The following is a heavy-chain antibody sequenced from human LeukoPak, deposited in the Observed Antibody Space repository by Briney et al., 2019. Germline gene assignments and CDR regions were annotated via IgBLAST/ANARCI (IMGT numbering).Heavy chain of an antibody. J-gene: IGHJ4*02. CDR1: GYTFTDYY. Sequence: ASVKVSCKASGYTFTDYYMHWVRQAPGQGLEWMGCLNPNSGGTNYAQKFQGRVSMTRDTSISTAYMDLSDLRSDDTAVYYCARGRNIEMTTMSGGSDYWGQGTLVTVSS. V-gene: IGHV1-2*02. CDR2: LNPNSGGT. CDR3: ARGRNIEMTTMSGGSDY. D-gene: IGHD5-24*01.